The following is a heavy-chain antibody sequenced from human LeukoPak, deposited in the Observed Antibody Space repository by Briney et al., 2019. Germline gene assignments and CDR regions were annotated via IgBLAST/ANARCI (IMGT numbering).Heavy chain of an antibody. CDR1: GGSISSYY. J-gene: IGHJ5*02. CDR2: VSNSGST. CDR3: ARDLATVAWFDP. Sequence: SETLSLTCTVSGGSISSYYWSWIRQPPGKGLEWIGYVSNSGSTDYDPSLKSRVTISVDTSKNQISLKLSSVTAADTAVYYCARDLATVAWFDPWGQGTLVTVSS. D-gene: IGHD4-23*01. V-gene: IGHV4-59*01.